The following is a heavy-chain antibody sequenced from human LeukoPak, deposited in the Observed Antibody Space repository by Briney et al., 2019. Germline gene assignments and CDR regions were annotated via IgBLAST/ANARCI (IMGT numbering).Heavy chain of an antibody. V-gene: IGHV1-46*01. J-gene: IGHJ5*02. CDR3: ATTTVTTYFFDP. CDR2: INPSGGST. CDR1: GYTFTSYY. D-gene: IGHD4-17*01. Sequence: ASVKVSCKASGYTFTSYYMHWVRQAPGQGLEWMGIINPSGGSTSYAQKFQGRVTMTRDTSTSTVYIELSSLRSEDTAVYYCATTTVTTYFFDPWGQGTLVTVSS.